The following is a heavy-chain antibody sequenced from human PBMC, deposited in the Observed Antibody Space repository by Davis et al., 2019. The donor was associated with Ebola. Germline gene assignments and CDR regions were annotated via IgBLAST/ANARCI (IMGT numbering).Heavy chain of an antibody. D-gene: IGHD2-15*01. Sequence: GESLKISCAASGFTFSSYGMHWVRQAPGKGLEWVAVISYDGSNKYYADSVKGRFTISRDNSKNTLYLQMNSLRAEDTAVYYCAKVVVRSPEDYWGQGTLVTVSS. CDR2: ISYDGSNK. V-gene: IGHV3-30*18. CDR1: GFTFSSYG. CDR3: AKVVVRSPEDY. J-gene: IGHJ4*02.